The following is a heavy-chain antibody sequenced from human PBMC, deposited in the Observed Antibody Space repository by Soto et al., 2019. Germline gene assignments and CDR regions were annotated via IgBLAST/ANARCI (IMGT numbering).Heavy chain of an antibody. CDR2: ISSNSAYI. J-gene: IGHJ5*02. CDR3: TRDASRDSSARGWFDP. D-gene: IGHD6-13*01. V-gene: IGHV3-21*01. Sequence: GGSLRLSCAASGFTFTNYWMNWVRQAPGKGLEWVSTISSNSAYIYYTDALRGRFTISRDNAKNSLHLQMNSLRAEDTAVYYCTRDASRDSSARGWFDPWGPGTLVTVSS. CDR1: GFTFTNYW.